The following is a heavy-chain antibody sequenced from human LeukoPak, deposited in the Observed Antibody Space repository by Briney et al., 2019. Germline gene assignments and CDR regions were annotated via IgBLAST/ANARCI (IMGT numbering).Heavy chain of an antibody. CDR3: ARQDGSGSYYKMRLDY. V-gene: IGHV4-39*01. CDR1: GGSISSSYY. Sequence: SETLSLTCTVSGGSISSSYYWGWIRQPPGKGLEWSGNIYHSGSTYYNPSLKSRVTISVDTSKNQFSLKLSSVTAADTAVYYCARQDGSGSYYKMRLDYWGQGTLVTVSS. D-gene: IGHD3-10*01. CDR2: IYHSGST. J-gene: IGHJ4*02.